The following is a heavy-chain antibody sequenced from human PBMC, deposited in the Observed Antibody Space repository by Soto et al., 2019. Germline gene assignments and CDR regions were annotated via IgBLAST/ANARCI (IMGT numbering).Heavy chain of an antibody. V-gene: IGHV4-59*08. D-gene: IGHD7-27*01. Sequence: QVQLQESGPGLVKPSETLSLTRTVSGGSISSYYWSWIRQPPGKGLEWIGYIYYSGSTNYNPSLXGRVXIXVDTSKNQFSLKLSSVTAADTAVYYCARRWGRTFDYWGQGTLVTVSS. CDR2: IYYSGST. CDR3: ARRWGRTFDY. J-gene: IGHJ4*02. CDR1: GGSISSYY.